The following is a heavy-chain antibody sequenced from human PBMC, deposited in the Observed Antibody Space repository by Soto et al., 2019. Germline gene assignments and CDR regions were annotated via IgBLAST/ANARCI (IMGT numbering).Heavy chain of an antibody. J-gene: IGHJ4*02. Sequence: SETLSLTCAVYGGSFSGYYWTWIRQPPGTGLEWIGGINYIGSTYYNPSLKSRVTISVDTSKSQFSLKLSSVTAADTAVYYCARHPGYGLYYFDYWGQGTLVTVS. CDR1: GGSFSGYY. CDR2: INYIGST. CDR3: ARHPGYGLYYFDY. D-gene: IGHD5-18*01. V-gene: IGHV4-34*01.